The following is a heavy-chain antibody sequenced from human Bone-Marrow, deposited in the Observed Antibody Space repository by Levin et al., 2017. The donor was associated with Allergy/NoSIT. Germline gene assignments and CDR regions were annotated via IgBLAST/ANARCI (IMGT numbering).Heavy chain of an antibody. CDR1: GFTFSSYG. D-gene: IGHD3-10*01. CDR2: ISYDGSNK. CDR3: AKSSLRDGVRGECDY. Sequence: GESLKISCAASGFTFSSYGMHWVRQAPGKGLEWVAVISYDGSNKYYADSVKGRFTISRDNSKNTLYLQMNSLRAEDTAVYYCAKSSLRDGVRGECDYWGQGTLVTVSS. V-gene: IGHV3-30*18. J-gene: IGHJ4*02.